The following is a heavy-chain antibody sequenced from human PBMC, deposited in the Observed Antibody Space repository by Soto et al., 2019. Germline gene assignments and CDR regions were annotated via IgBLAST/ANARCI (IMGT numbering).Heavy chain of an antibody. Sequence: QVQLEQSGAEVKKPGSSVKLSCKASGGTFRNSAISWVRQAPGQGLEWMGGIMPIFRTPDYAQKFQGRVTITADESTNTAYMELSGLRSDDMAVYYCARDNDRPQLGGNYYYILDVWGHGTTVTVSS. CDR1: GGTFRNSA. J-gene: IGHJ6*02. CDR2: IMPIFRTP. V-gene: IGHV1-69*12. CDR3: ARDNDRPQLGGNYYYILDV. D-gene: IGHD1-1*01.